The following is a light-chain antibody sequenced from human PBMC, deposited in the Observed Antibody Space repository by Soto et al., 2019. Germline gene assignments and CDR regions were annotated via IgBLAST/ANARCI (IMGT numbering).Light chain of an antibody. J-gene: IGKJ1*01. V-gene: IGKV3-15*01. CDR1: QTVSNSY. CDR3: QQYSNWPRT. Sequence: DIVLTQSPATLSVSPGERATLSCRASQTVSNSYLAWYQQKPGQAPRLLIYGASTRAAGIPPRFSGGGSGTEFTLNISSLQSEDFAVYCCQQYSNWPRTFGRGTKVEIK. CDR2: GAS.